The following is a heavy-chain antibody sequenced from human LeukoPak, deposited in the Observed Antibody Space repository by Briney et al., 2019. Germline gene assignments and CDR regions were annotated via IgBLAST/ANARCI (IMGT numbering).Heavy chain of an antibody. D-gene: IGHD6-19*01. CDR3: AAVGSGWSAFDY. J-gene: IGHJ4*02. CDR2: IVVGSGNT. Sequence: SVKVSCKASGFTFTSSAVQWVRQARGQRLEWIGWIVVGSGNTNYAQKFQERVTITRDMSTSTAYMELSSLRSEDTAVYYCAAVGSGWSAFDYWGQGTLVTVSS. V-gene: IGHV1-58*01. CDR1: GFTFTSSA.